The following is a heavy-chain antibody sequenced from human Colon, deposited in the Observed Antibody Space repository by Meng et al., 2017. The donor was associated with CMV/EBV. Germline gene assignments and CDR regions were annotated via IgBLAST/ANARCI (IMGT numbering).Heavy chain of an antibody. CDR1: GFTFSSYS. Sequence: GGSLRLSCAASGFTFSSYSMNWVRQAPGKGLEWVASISTGSSYIYYAASLKGRFTISRDNAKNALHLHINSLSAEDTAVYYCVREVVRPRRLDVWGQGTTVTVSS. J-gene: IGHJ6*02. CDR3: VREVVRPRRLDV. CDR2: ISTGSSYI. V-gene: IGHV3-21*01.